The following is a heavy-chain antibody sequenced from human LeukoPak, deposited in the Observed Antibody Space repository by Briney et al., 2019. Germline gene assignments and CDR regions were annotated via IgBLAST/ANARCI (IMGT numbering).Heavy chain of an antibody. CDR1: GGSISGYY. CDR2: IYYSGST. D-gene: IGHD3-22*01. V-gene: IGHV4-59*01. CDR3: ARGRDYYDSSGYYNWFDP. Sequence: SETLSLTCTVSGGSISGYYWSWIRQPPGKGLEWIGYIYYSGSTNYNPSLKSRVTISADTSKNQFSLKLSSVTAADTAVYYCARGRDYYDSSGYYNWFDPWGQGTLVTVSS. J-gene: IGHJ5*02.